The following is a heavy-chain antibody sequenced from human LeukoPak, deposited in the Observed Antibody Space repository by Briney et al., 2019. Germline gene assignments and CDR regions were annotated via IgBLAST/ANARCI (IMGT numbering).Heavy chain of an antibody. CDR1: GFTFSTYS. CDR3: ARKLGYCSGGSCYSDY. CDR2: ISSSGSYI. J-gene: IGHJ4*02. Sequence: GWSLTLSCAASGFTFSTYSMNWVRQAPGKGLEWVSSISSSGSYIYYADSVEGRFTISRDNAKNSLYLQMNSLRAEDTAVYYCARKLGYCSGGSCYSDYWGQGTLVTVSS. V-gene: IGHV3-21*04. D-gene: IGHD2-15*01.